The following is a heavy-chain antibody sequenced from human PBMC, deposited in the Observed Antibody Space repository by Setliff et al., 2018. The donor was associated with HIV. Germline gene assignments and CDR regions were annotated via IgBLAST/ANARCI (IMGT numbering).Heavy chain of an antibody. CDR2: INAANGHA. Sequence: ASVKVSCKASGFTFSKSAIHWVRQAPGQRLELMAWINAANGHAKYSQKFQGRVTITRDTSATIAYMELSSLTSEGTALYFCARTDYDSGKSVLDSWGQGTLVTVSS. CDR3: ARTDYDSGKSVLDS. J-gene: IGHJ5*01. CDR1: GFTFSKSA. V-gene: IGHV1-3*01. D-gene: IGHD3-10*01.